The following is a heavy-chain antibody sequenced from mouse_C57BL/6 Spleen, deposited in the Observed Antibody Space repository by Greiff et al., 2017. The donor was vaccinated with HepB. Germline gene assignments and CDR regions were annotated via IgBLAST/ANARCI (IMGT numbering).Heavy chain of an antibody. J-gene: IGHJ1*03. CDR2: IYPGDGDT. CDR3: ARGGYGSGNWYFDV. CDR1: GYAFSSYW. V-gene: IGHV1-80*01. Sequence: VHLVESGAELVKPGASVKISCKASGYAFSSYWMNWVKQRPGKGLEWIGQIYPGDGDTNYNGKFKGKATLTADKSSSTAYMQLSSLTSEDSAVYFCARGGYGSGNWYFDVWGTGTTVTVSS. D-gene: IGHD1-1*01.